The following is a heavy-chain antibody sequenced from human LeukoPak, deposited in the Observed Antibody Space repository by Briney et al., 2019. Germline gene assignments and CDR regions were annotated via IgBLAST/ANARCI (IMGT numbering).Heavy chain of an antibody. CDR1: GFTFSDFH. CDR3: ARSGFITVTGTHYHSGMDV. J-gene: IGHJ6*02. Sequence: GRSLRLSCAASGFTFSDFHMTWIRQAPGKGLEWVSYISSSTRTIYYADSMKGRFTISRDNAKNSLYLQMNSLRGEDTAVYYCARSGFITVTGTHYHSGMDVWGRGTTVSVSS. CDR2: ISSSTRTI. D-gene: IGHD6-19*01. V-gene: IGHV3-11*01.